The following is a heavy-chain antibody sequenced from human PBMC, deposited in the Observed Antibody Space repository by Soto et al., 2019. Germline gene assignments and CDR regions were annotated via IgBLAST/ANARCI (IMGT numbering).Heavy chain of an antibody. D-gene: IGHD4-17*01. J-gene: IGHJ6*02. Sequence: GGSLRLSCAASGFTFSSYAMHWVRQAPGKGLEWVAVISYDGSNKYYADSVKGRFTISRDNSKNTLYLQMNSLRAEDTAVYFCAKDRSYANYHYYYYAMDVWGQGTTVTVSS. CDR3: AKDRSYANYHYYYYAMDV. CDR2: ISYDGSNK. V-gene: IGHV3-30-3*01. CDR1: GFTFSSYA.